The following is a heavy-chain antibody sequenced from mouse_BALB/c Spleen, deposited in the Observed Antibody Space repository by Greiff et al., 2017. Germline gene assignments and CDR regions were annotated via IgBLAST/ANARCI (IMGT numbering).Heavy chain of an antibody. J-gene: IGHJ2*01. CDR3: AYGSSYGYFDY. CDR2: ISSGSSTI. CDR1: GFTFSSFG. V-gene: IGHV5-17*02. Sequence: EVQGVESGGGLVQPGGSRKLSCAASGFTFSSFGMHWVRQAPEKGLEWVAYISSGSSTIYYADTAKGRFTISRDNPKNTLFLQMTSLRSEDTAMYYCAYGSSYGYFDYWGQGTTLTVSS. D-gene: IGHD1-1*01.